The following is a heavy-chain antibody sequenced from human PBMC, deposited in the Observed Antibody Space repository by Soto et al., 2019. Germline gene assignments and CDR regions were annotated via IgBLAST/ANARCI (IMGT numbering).Heavy chain of an antibody. J-gene: IGHJ4*02. Sequence: ASVKVSFKASGYTFTGYDMHWVRQAPGQGLEWMGWINPNSGGTNYAQKFQGRVTMTRDTSISTAYMELSRLRSDDTAVYYCATLDFWSGNSYYFDYWGQGTLVTVSS. CDR3: ATLDFWSGNSYYFDY. CDR1: GYTFTGYD. D-gene: IGHD3-3*01. V-gene: IGHV1-2*02. CDR2: INPNSGGT.